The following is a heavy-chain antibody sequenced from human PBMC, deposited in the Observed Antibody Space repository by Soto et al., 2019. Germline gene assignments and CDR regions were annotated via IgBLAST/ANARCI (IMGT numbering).Heavy chain of an antibody. CDR1: GYTFASYY. D-gene: IGHD6-13*01. V-gene: IGHV1-46*03. CDR3: ARGVAAAGIIGY. J-gene: IGHJ4*02. CDR2: INPSGGST. Sequence: ASVKVSCKASGYTFASYYMHWVRQAPGQGLEWMGIINPSGGSTSYAQKFQGRVAMTRDTSTSTVYMELSSLRSEDTAVYYCARGVAAAGIIGYWGQGTLVTVSS.